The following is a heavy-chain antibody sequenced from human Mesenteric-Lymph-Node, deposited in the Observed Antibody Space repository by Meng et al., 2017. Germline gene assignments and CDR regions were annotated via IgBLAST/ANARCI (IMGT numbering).Heavy chain of an antibody. J-gene: IGHJ4*02. Sequence: ASVKVSCKASGYTFTGYYIHWMRQAPGQGLEWMGWVNPNNGGTIYSQKLQGRVTMTRDTSISTAYMELSGLTSDDTAVYYCARDDAWERITMVRGVIARSLDYWGQGTLVTVSS. CDR2: VNPNNGGT. V-gene: IGHV1-2*02. CDR1: GYTFTGYY. CDR3: ARDDAWERITMVRGVIARSLDY. D-gene: IGHD3-10*01.